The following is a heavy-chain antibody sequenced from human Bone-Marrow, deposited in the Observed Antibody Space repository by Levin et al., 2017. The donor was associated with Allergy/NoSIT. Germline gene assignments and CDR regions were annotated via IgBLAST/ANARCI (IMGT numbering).Heavy chain of an antibody. CDR1: GYSFTNYW. V-gene: IGHV5-51*01. CDR3: ARVIPYYYESSGYPYYFDY. D-gene: IGHD3-22*01. Sequence: GESLKISCKGSGYSFTNYWIAWVRQMPGKGLEGMGIIYPDDSNTRYSPSFQGQVTISADKSIRTAYLQWSSLKASDTAMYYCARVIPYYYESSGYPYYFDYWGQGTLVTVSS. CDR2: IYPDDSNT. J-gene: IGHJ4*02.